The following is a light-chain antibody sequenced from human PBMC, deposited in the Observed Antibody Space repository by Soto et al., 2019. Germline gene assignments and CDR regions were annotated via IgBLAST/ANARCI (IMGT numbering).Light chain of an antibody. J-gene: IGKJ2*01. V-gene: IGKV3-20*01. CDR3: QQYGRSPPRT. Sequence: ERLLTQSPGTLSVSAGERVTLSCRASQSVTSSYIAWYQQKSGQAPRLLIYGASRRATGIPDRFSGNGSGTDFSLTISGVEPEDFVVYYCQQYGRSPPRTFGQGTKLEIK. CDR2: GAS. CDR1: QSVTSSY.